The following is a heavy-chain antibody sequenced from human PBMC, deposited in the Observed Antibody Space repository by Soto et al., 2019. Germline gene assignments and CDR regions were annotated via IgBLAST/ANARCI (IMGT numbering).Heavy chain of an antibody. CDR1: GFALSANY. D-gene: IGHD2-15*01. Sequence: QVHLGESGGGWVEPGGSLRLSCTGSGFALSANYMTWIRQAPVKGLEWVSYSSSSGAYINYADSVKGRFPISRDTAYNSLYLQMDSLRAEDTAVYFCARSSGRRQVGRYDYGLDVWGQGTTVTVSS. CDR3: ARSSGRRQVGRYDYGLDV. CDR2: SSSSGAYI. V-gene: IGHV3-11*06. J-gene: IGHJ6*02.